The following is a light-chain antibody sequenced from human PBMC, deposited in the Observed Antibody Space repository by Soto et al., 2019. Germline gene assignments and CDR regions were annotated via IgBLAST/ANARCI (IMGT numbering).Light chain of an antibody. CDR3: QHLNSYPIT. Sequence: DIQLTQSPSFLSTSVGDRVTITCRASQAVRTYLAWYQQKPGRAPTLLIYAASTLQTGVPSRFSGSGSGTEYTLTISSLQPEDFATYYCQHLNSYPITFGQGTRLEIK. CDR2: AAS. J-gene: IGKJ5*01. CDR1: QAVRTY. V-gene: IGKV1-9*01.